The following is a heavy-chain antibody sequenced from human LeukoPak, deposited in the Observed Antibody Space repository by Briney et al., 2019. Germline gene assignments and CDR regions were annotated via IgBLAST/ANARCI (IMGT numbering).Heavy chain of an antibody. CDR2: IHAGNGNT. J-gene: IGHJ4*02. Sequence: GASVKVSCKASGYTFTSYAVHWVRQAPGQTLEWMGWIHAGNGNTKYSQNFQGRLTVTRDTSASTAYMELSSLRSEDTAVYYCVRGLLWFGELSPPGYWGQGPWSPSPQ. CDR3: VRGLLWFGELSPPGY. CDR1: GYTFTSYA. D-gene: IGHD3-10*01. V-gene: IGHV1-3*01.